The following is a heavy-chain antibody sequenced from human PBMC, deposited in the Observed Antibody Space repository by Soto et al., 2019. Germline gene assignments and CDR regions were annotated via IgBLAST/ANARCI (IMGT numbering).Heavy chain of an antibody. CDR1: GYTFTGYY. Sequence: ASVKVSCKASGYTFTGYYMHWVRQAPGQGLEWMGWINPNSGGTNYAQKFQGRVTMTRDTSISTAYMELSRLRSDDTAVYYCARGDCSTTRCYERTYYYYGMDVWGQGTTVTVSS. CDR3: ARGDCSTTRCYERTYYYYGMDV. CDR2: INPNSGGT. J-gene: IGHJ6*02. V-gene: IGHV1-2*02. D-gene: IGHD2-2*01.